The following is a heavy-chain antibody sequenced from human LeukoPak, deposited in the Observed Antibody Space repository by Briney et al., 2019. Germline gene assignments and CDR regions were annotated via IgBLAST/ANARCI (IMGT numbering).Heavy chain of an antibody. CDR3: ARDGQYSTSWYDLDY. J-gene: IGHJ4*02. CDR1: GFTFRNYW. D-gene: IGHD6-13*01. CDR2: INQDGSQK. Sequence: GSLRLSCEASGFTFRNYWMNWVRQAPGKGLEWVANINQDGSQKHFVGSVKGRFTISRDNAKNSLSLQMNGLRAEDAAVYYCARDGQYSTSWYDLDYWGQGTLVTVSS. V-gene: IGHV3-7*04.